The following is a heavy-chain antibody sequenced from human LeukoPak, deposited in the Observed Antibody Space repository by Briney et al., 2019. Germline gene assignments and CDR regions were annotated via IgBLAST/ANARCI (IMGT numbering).Heavy chain of an antibody. CDR2: ISAYNGNT. D-gene: IGHD2-2*01. Sequence: ASVKVSCKASGYTFTSYGISWVRQAPGQGLEWMGWISAYNGNTNYAQELQGRVTMTTDTSTSTAYMELRSLRSDDTAVYYCARDGYQPLDVTYFQHWGQGTLVTVSS. CDR1: GYTFTSYG. J-gene: IGHJ1*01. CDR3: ARDGYQPLDVTYFQH. V-gene: IGHV1-18*01.